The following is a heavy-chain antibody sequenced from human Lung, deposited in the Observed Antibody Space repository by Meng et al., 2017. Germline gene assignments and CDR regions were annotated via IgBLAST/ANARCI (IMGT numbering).Heavy chain of an antibody. V-gene: IGHV3-74*01. J-gene: IGHJ1*01. D-gene: IGHD1-1*01. CDR2: INRDGTKP. Sequence: EVQCVGFGGGLVPPGGSLRLSCAASGFTFTDHWMHWVRQEPGKGLGWVSRINRDGTKPTYADSVKGRFTISRDNAKNTLYLQMNNLRAEDTAFYYCTNDRLNHWGQGALVTVSS. CDR1: GFTFTDHW. CDR3: TNDRLNH.